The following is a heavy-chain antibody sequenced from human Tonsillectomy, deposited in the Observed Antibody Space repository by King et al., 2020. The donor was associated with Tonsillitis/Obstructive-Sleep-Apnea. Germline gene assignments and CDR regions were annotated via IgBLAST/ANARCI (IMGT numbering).Heavy chain of an antibody. J-gene: IGHJ4*02. CDR2: IKSKTDGGKT. CDR3: STDLGTYFDY. CDR1: GFTFSNAW. D-gene: IGHD1-1*01. V-gene: IGHV3-15*01. Sequence: VQLVESGGGLVKPGGSLRLSCAASGFTFSNAWMSWVRQAPGKGLEWVGRIKSKTDGGKTDYAAPVKGRFTISRDDSKTTLYLQMNSLKTEDTAMYYCSTDLGTYFDYWGQGTLVTVSS.